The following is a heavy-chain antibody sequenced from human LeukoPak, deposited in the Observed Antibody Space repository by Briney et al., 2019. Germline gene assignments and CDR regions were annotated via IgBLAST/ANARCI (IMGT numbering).Heavy chain of an antibody. D-gene: IGHD3-3*01. V-gene: IGHV3-23*01. CDR3: AKALAIFGVVTDAFDI. CDR2: ISGSGGST. J-gene: IGHJ3*02. CDR1: GFTFSSYA. Sequence: GGSLRLSCAASGFTFSSYAMSWVRQAPGKGLEGVSAISGSGGSTYYADSVKGRFTISRDNSKNTLYLQMNSLRAEDTAVYYCAKALAIFGVVTDAFDIWGQGTMVTVSS.